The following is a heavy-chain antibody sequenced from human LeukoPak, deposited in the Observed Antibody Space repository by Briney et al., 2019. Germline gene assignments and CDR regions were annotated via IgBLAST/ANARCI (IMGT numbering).Heavy chain of an antibody. J-gene: IGHJ4*02. V-gene: IGHV4-34*01. D-gene: IGHD2-15*01. Sequence: SETQSLTCAVYGGSFSGYYWSWIRQPPGKGLEWIGEINHSGSTNYNPSLKSRVTISVDTSKNQFSLKLSSVTAADTAVYYCARVLVYCSGGSCGHVDYWGQGTLVTVSS. CDR3: ARVLVYCSGGSCGHVDY. CDR2: INHSGST. CDR1: GGSFSGYY.